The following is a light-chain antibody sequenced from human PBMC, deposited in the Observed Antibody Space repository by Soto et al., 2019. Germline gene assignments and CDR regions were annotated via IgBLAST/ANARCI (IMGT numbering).Light chain of an antibody. J-gene: IGKJ5*01. V-gene: IGKV3-15*01. CDR2: DAS. CDR3: QQYKSWPPIT. CDR1: ESVSRN. Sequence: IRMVASAGPPSGSPRESPDPVCQASESVSRNLAWYQQKPGQAPRLLIYDASTRATGIPDRFSGTGSGTEFTLTISSLKSEDYAVYYCQQYKSWPPITFGQGRRLAIK.